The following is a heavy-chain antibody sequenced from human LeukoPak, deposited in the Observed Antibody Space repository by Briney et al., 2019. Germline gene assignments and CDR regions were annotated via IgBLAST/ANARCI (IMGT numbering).Heavy chain of an antibody. D-gene: IGHD6-19*01. CDR3: ARDLGYSSGWYSDY. Sequence: ASVKVSCNASGYTFTSYGISWVRQAPGQGLEWVGWISAYNGNTNYAQKLQGRVTMTTDTSTSTAYMELRSLRSDDTAVYYCARDLGYSSGWYSDYWGQGTLVTVSS. CDR2: ISAYNGNT. V-gene: IGHV1-18*01. J-gene: IGHJ4*02. CDR1: GYTFTSYG.